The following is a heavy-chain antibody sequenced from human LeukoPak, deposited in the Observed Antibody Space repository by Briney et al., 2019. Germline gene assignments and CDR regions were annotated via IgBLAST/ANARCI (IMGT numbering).Heavy chain of an antibody. Sequence: GGSLRLSCAASGFTFSTYWMNWARQAPGKGLEWVANIKQDGSEKYYVDSVKGRFTLSRDSAKNSLYLQMNSLRAEDTAVYYCARAEWSNWYFDLWGRGTLLTVSS. CDR3: ARAEWSNWYFDL. V-gene: IGHV3-7*03. J-gene: IGHJ2*01. CDR2: IKQDGSEK. D-gene: IGHD3-3*01. CDR1: GFTFSTYW.